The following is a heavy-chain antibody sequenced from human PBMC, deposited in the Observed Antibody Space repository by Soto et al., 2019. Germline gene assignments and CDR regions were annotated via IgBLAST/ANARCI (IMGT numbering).Heavy chain of an antibody. J-gene: IGHJ4*02. Sequence: EVQLLESGGGLVQPGGSLRLSCAASGFTFSSYAMSWVRQAPGKGLEWVSAISGSGGSTYYADSVKGRFTISRDNSKNTLYLQMNSLRAEDTAVYYCAKDPAEDYYDSSGYYYGVYFDYWGQGTLVTVSS. V-gene: IGHV3-23*01. CDR3: AKDPAEDYYDSSGYYYGVYFDY. CDR2: ISGSGGST. D-gene: IGHD3-22*01. CDR1: GFTFSSYA.